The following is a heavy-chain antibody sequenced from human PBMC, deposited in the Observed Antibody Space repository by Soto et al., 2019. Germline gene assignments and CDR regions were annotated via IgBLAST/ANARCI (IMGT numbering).Heavy chain of an antibody. CDR2: INSDGSST. V-gene: IGHV3-74*01. D-gene: IGHD3-10*01. Sequence: GGSLRLSCAASGFTFSSYWMHWVRQAPGKGLVWVSRINSDGSSTSYADSVKGRFTISRDNAKNTLYLQMNSLRAEDTAVYYCARGITMVRGVNLDYWGQGTLVTVSS. J-gene: IGHJ4*02. CDR3: ARGITMVRGVNLDY. CDR1: GFTFSSYW.